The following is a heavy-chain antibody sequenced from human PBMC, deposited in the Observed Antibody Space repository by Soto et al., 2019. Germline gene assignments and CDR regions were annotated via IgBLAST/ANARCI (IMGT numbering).Heavy chain of an antibody. V-gene: IGHV4-59*04. CDR3: ATMGTPATGLYYFDY. J-gene: IGHJ4*02. CDR2: ISYSGST. D-gene: IGHD1-7*01. Sequence: SETLSLTCTVSGGSISSYYWSWIRQPPGKGLEWIAFISYSGSTYYSASLQSRVTMSVDTSKNQFSLNLNFVTAADTAVYYCATMGTPATGLYYFDYWGQGTLVTVSS. CDR1: GGSISSYY.